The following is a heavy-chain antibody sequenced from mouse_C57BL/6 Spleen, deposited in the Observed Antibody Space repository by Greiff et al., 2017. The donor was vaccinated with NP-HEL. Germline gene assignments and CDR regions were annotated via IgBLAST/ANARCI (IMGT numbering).Heavy chain of an antibody. J-gene: IGHJ2*01. CDR3: ARDYDCFDY. V-gene: IGHV3-6*01. CDR2: ISYDGSN. Sequence: EVKLMESGPGLVKPSQSLSLTCSVTGYSITSGYYWNWIRQFPGNKLEWMGYISYDGSNNYNPSLKNRISITRDTSKNQFFLKLNSVTTEDTATYYCARDYDCFDYWGQGTTLTVSS. CDR1: GYSITSGYY. D-gene: IGHD1-1*01.